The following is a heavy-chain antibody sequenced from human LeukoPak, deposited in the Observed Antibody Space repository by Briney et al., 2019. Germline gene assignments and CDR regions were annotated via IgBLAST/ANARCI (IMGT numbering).Heavy chain of an antibody. J-gene: IGHJ4*02. CDR1: GYTFTGYY. V-gene: IGHV1-2*02. CDR3: ARGAYGGVVLGVDY. CDR2: INPNSGGT. D-gene: IGHD4/OR15-4a*01. Sequence: ASVKVSCKASGYTFTGYYMHWVRQAPGQGLEWMGWINPNSGGTNYAQKFQGRVTMTRDTSISTAYMELSGLRSDDTAVYYCARGAYGGVVLGVDYWGQGTLVTASS.